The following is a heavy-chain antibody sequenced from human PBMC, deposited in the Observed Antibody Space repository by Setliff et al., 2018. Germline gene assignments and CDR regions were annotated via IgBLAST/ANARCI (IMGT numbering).Heavy chain of an antibody. D-gene: IGHD1-26*01. J-gene: IGHJ5*02. CDR1: GFTFSRYW. Sequence: GGSLRLSCAAAGFTFSRYWMHWIRQAPGKGLVWVARISTDGSSITYADSVKGRFTISRDNARNTLYLQMNSLTAEDTAVYYCARVGSKPQLGWFDPWGQGTLVTVSS. V-gene: IGHV3-74*03. CDR2: ISTDGSSI. CDR3: ARVGSKPQLGWFDP.